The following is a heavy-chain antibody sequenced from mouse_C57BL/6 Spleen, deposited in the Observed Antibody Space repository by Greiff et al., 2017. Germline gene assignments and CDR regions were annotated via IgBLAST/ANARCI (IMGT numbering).Heavy chain of an antibody. V-gene: IGHV5-17*01. J-gene: IGHJ2*01. CDR1: GFTFSDYG. Sequence: EVKLVESGGGLVKPGGSLKLSCAASGFTFSDYGMHWVRQAPEKGLEWVAYISSGSSTTYYADTVKGRFTISRDNAENTLFLQMTSLRSEDTAMYYCARSVVYYYFDYWGQGTTLTVSS. CDR3: ARSVVYYYFDY. D-gene: IGHD2-1*01. CDR2: ISSGSSTT.